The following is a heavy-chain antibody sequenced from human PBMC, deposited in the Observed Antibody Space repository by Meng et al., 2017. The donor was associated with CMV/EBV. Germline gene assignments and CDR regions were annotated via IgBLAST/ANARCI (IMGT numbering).Heavy chain of an antibody. V-gene: IGHV3-48*03. CDR1: GVTFSSYE. Sequence: GGSLRLSCAASGVTFSSYEMNWVRQAPGKGLEWVSYISSSGSTIYYADSVKGRFTISRDNAKNSLYLQMNSLRAEDTAVYYCARVLAYVGGFDYWGQGTLVTVSS. D-gene: IGHD3-10*01. CDR2: ISSSGSTI. J-gene: IGHJ4*02. CDR3: ARVLAYVGGFDY.